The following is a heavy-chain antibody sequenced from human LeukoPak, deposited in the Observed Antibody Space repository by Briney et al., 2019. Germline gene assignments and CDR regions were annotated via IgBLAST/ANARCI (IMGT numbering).Heavy chain of an antibody. CDR1: GYTFTSYG. CDR3: ARVVYYYDSSGYYYTGGFDY. D-gene: IGHD3-22*01. CDR2: ISAYNGNT. V-gene: IGHV1-18*01. Sequence: GASVKVSCKASGYTFTSYGISWVRQAPGQGLEWMGWISAYNGNTNYAQKLQGRVTMTTDTSTSTAYMELRSLRSDDTAVYYCARVVYYYDSSGYYYTGGFDYWGQGTLVTVSS. J-gene: IGHJ4*02.